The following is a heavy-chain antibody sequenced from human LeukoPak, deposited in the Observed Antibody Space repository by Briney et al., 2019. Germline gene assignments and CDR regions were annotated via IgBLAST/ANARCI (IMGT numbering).Heavy chain of an antibody. CDR3: AKDQAITMVPGVIPPC. Sequence: PGGSLRLSCAASGFTFSDYYMSWIRPAPGKGLEWVSYISGSGSTIYYADSVKGRFTISRDNAKNSLYLQMNSLRAEDTAVYYCAKDQAITMVPGVIPPCWGQGTLVTVSS. D-gene: IGHD3-10*01. CDR1: GFTFSDYY. J-gene: IGHJ4*02. CDR2: ISGSGSTI. V-gene: IGHV3-11*01.